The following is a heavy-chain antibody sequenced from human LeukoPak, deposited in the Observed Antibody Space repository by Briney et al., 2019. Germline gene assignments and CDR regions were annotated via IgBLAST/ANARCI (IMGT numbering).Heavy chain of an antibody. V-gene: IGHV1-18*01. CDR2: INADNGNT. CDR1: GYTFTSYG. J-gene: IGHJ3*02. CDR3: ARLENTALVNGAFDI. D-gene: IGHD5-18*01. Sequence: ASVKVSCKASGYTFTSYGISWVRQAPGQGLEWMGWINADNGNTKYSQKFQGRVTITRDTSATTAYMELSSLRSEDTAVYYCARLENTALVNGAFDIWGQGTMVTVSS.